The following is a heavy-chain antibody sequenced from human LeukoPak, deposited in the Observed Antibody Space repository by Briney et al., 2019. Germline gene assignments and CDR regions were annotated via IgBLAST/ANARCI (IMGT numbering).Heavy chain of an antibody. CDR2: INHGGST. J-gene: IGHJ4*02. V-gene: IGHV4-34*01. CDR1: GGSFSGYY. CDR3: ARDRRYYDYVWGSYNFDY. Sequence: PSETLSLTCAVYGGSFSGYYWSWIRQPPGKGLEWIGEINHGGSTNYNPSLKSRVTISVDTSKNQFSLKLSSVTAADTAVYYCARDRRYYDYVWGSYNFDYWGQGTLVTVSS. D-gene: IGHD3-16*01.